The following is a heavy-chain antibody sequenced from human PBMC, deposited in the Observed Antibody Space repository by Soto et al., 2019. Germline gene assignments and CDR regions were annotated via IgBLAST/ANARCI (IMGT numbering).Heavy chain of an antibody. CDR2: IYNSGSS. V-gene: IGHV4-59*01. CDR3: ARWGPRWFDP. D-gene: IGHD3-16*01. CDR1: RGSIRSYY. Sequence: SETLSLTCTVSRGSIRSYYWSWVRQPPGKGLEWIGYIYNSGSSNYSPSLKSRVTISIDTSKNQFSLKLTSVTAADTAVYYCARWGPRWFDPWGQGILVTVSS. J-gene: IGHJ5*02.